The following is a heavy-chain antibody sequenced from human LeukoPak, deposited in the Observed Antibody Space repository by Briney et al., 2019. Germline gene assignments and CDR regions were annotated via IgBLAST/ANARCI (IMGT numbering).Heavy chain of an antibody. CDR2: INAGNGNT. V-gene: IGHV1-3*01. J-gene: IGHJ3*02. D-gene: IGHD5-12*01. CDR1: GYTFTSYA. Sequence: ASVKVSCKASGYTFTSYAMHWVRQAPGQRLEWMGWINAGNGNTKYSQKFQGRVTITRDTSASTAYMELSSLRSEDTAVYYCARGGIVATIGDDAFDIWGQGTMVTVSS. CDR3: ARGGIVATIGDDAFDI.